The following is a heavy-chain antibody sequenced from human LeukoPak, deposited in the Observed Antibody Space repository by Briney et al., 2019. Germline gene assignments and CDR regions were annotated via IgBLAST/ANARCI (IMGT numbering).Heavy chain of an antibody. D-gene: IGHD6-6*01. Sequence: PGGSLRLSCAASWFTVSCNYMIGVRPAPGKGLEWVSDIYSGGSTYYADSVKGRFTISRDNSKNTLYLQMNSLRAEDTAVYYCARDLRGSSSYHYYDYMDVWGRGTTVAVSS. CDR3: ARDLRGSSSYHYYDYMDV. J-gene: IGHJ6*03. V-gene: IGHV3-53*01. CDR1: WFTVSCNY. CDR2: IYSGGST.